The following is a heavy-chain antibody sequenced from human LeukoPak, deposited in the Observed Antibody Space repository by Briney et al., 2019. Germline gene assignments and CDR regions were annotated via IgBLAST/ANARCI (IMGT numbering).Heavy chain of an antibody. CDR3: AKDGGGYYDILTGNYYYYYYMDV. J-gene: IGHJ6*03. CDR1: GFTFSSYG. D-gene: IGHD3-9*01. V-gene: IGHV3-33*06. Sequence: GGSLRLSCAASGFTFSSYGMHWVRQAPGKGLEGVAVIWYDGSNKYYADSVKGRFTISRDNSKNTLYLQMNSLRAEDTAVYYCAKDGGGYYDILTGNYYYYYYMDVWGKGTTVTVSS. CDR2: IWYDGSNK.